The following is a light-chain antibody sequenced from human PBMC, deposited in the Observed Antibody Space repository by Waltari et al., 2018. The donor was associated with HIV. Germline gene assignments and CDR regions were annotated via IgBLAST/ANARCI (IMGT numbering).Light chain of an antibody. CDR2: DAS. CDR1: QSLNNY. Sequence: VLTQSPVTLSLSPGQRANLSCRASQSLNNYLAWYQQKPGQAPRLLIYDASHRATSIPARFSGSGSGTDFTLTISNLEPEDFAVYFCQQYDNWPLITLGPGTKVDV. CDR3: QQYDNWPLIT. V-gene: IGKV3-11*01. J-gene: IGKJ3*01.